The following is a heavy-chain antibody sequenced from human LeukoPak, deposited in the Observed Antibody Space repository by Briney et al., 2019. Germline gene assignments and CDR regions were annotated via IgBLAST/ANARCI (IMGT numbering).Heavy chain of an antibody. CDR2: INPNSGGT. J-gene: IGHJ4*02. D-gene: IGHD3-10*01. Sequence: GASVKVSCKASGYTFTGYYMHWVRQAPGQGLEWMGWINPNSGGTNYAQKFQGRVTMTRDTSISTAYMELSRLRSDDTAVYYCARDRVRYLLWFGELPFDYWGQGTLVTVSS. CDR1: GYTFTGYY. CDR3: ARDRVRYLLWFGELPFDY. V-gene: IGHV1-2*02.